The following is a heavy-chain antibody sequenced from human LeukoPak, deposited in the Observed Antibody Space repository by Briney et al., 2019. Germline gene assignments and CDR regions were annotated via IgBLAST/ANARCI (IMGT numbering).Heavy chain of an antibody. V-gene: IGHV3-30*03. D-gene: IGHD5-12*01. Sequence: GGSLRLSCAASGFTFSSYGMHWVRQAPGKGLEWVAVISYDGSNKYYADSVKGRFTISRDNSKNTLYLQMNSLRAEDTAVYYCASSGDVGDAFDIWGQGTMVTVSS. CDR1: GFTFSSYG. J-gene: IGHJ3*02. CDR2: ISYDGSNK. CDR3: ASSGDVGDAFDI.